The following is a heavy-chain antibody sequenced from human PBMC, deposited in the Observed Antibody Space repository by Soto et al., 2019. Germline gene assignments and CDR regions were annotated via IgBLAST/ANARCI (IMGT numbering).Heavy chain of an antibody. CDR2: INTGNGNT. CDR1: GYTFTSYT. D-gene: IGHD3-10*01. CDR3: ARGDTTVRGVTIDYSAH. J-gene: IGHJ4*02. Sequence: QVQLVQSGAEVKKPGASVKVSCKASGYTFTSYTLHWVRQAPGQRLEWMGWINTGNGNTKYSQKFQGRVTITRDTSVSTVYMEVSSLRSEDTAFYYCARGDTTVRGVTIDYSAHCGQGTLVTVSS. V-gene: IGHV1-3*04.